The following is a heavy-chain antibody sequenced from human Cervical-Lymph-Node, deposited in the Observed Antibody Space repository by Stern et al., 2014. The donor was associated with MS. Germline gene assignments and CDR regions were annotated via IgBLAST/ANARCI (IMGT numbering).Heavy chain of an antibody. D-gene: IGHD5-18*01. CDR2: IKQDGSDK. CDR3: ARRIQPFDY. V-gene: IGHV3-7*01. J-gene: IGHJ4*02. Sequence: EVQLEESGGGLVQPGGSLRLSCAASGFTFSTYWMTWVRQGPGKGLELVANIKQDGSDKYYVDSVKGRFTISRDNAKNSLYLQMNSLRAEDTAVYYCARRIQPFDYWGQGTLVTVSS. CDR1: GFTFSTYW.